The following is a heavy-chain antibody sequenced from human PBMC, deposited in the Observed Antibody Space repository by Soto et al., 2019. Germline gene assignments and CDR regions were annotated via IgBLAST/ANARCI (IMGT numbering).Heavy chain of an antibody. J-gene: IGHJ4*02. CDR1: GGSISSGGYY. V-gene: IGHV4-31*02. Sequence: LSLTCTVSGGSISSGGYYWSWIRQHPGKGLEWIGYIYYSGSTYYNPSLKSRVAISVDTSKNQFSLKLSSVTAADTAVYYCARLVYVEMATITSLWDYWGQGTLVTVSS. D-gene: IGHD5-12*01. CDR2: IYYSGST. CDR3: ARLVYVEMATITSLWDY.